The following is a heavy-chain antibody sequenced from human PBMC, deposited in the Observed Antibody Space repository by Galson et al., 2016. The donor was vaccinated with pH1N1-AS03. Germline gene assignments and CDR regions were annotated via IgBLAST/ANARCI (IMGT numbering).Heavy chain of an antibody. J-gene: IGHJ4*02. Sequence: SLRLSCAASGFTFSTYWMMWVRPAPGKGLEWVANINHDGGEKYYVDSVKGRFTISRDNAKNSLFLQMDSLRAEDTAVYFCARMQWLLPQYYFNCWGQGTLVTVSS. CDR3: ARMQWLLPQYYFNC. D-gene: IGHD6-19*01. V-gene: IGHV3-7*03. CDR1: GFTFSTYW. CDR2: INHDGGEK.